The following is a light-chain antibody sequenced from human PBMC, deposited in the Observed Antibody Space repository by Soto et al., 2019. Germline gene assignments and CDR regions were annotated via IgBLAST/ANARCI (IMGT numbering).Light chain of an antibody. Sequence: EIVLTQSPGTLSLSPGERATLSCRANRSVSSSYLAWYQQKPGQAPRLLIYGASSRATGIPDRFSGSGSGTDFTLTISRLQSEDFAVYYCQQYSNWPPITFGQGTRLEIK. CDR1: RSVSSSY. CDR2: GAS. V-gene: IGKV3-20*01. CDR3: QQYSNWPPIT. J-gene: IGKJ5*01.